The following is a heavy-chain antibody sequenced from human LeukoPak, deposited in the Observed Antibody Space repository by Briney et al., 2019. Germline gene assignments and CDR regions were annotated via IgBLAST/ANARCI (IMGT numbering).Heavy chain of an antibody. CDR1: GYSISSGYY. D-gene: IGHD3-22*01. V-gene: IGHV4-38-2*01. Sequence: PSETLSLTCAVSGYSISSGYYWGWIRQPPGKGLEWIGYIYHSGTTYYNPSLKSRVTMSVDTSKNRFSLKLSSVTAADTAVYYCASGITMIVVAHWGQGILVTASS. CDR2: IYHSGTT. CDR3: ASGITMIVVAH. J-gene: IGHJ4*02.